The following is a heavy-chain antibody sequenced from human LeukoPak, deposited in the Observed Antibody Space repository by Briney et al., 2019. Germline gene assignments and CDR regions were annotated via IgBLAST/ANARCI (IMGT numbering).Heavy chain of an antibody. CDR1: GFTFSSYG. CDR3: ASATTVTRDAFDI. J-gene: IGHJ3*02. D-gene: IGHD4-17*01. V-gene: IGHV3-30*02. CDR2: IRYDGSNK. Sequence: GGSLRLSCAASGFTFSSYGMHWVRQAPGKGLEWVAFIRYDGSNKYYADSVKGRFTISRDNSKNTLYLQMNSLRAEDTAVYYCASATTVTRDAFDIWGQGTMVTVSS.